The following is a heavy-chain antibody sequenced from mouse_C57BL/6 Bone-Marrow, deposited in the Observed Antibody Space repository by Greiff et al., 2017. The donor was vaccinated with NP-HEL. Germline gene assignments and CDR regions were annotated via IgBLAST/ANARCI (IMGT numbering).Heavy chain of an antibody. CDR2: IRNKANNHAT. CDR1: GFTFSDAW. V-gene: IGHV6-6*01. CDR3: TGGPTMVTTSNFDY. J-gene: IGHJ2*01. Sequence: EVHLVESGGGLVQPGGSMKLSCAASGFTFSDAWMDWVRQSPEKGLEWVAEIRNKANNHATYYAESVKGRFTISRDDSKSSVYLQMNSLRAEDTGIYYCTGGPTMVTTSNFDYWGQGTTLTVSS. D-gene: IGHD2-9*01.